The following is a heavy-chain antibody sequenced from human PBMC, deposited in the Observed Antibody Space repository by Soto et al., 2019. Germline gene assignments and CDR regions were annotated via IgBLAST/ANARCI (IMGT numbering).Heavy chain of an antibody. CDR2: ISSSGNTI. V-gene: IGHV3-11*01. J-gene: IGHJ4*01. Sequence: PGGSLRLSCTASGFSLSDHYLTWIRQAPGKGLEGVSYISSSGNTIYYADSVKGRFTISRDNAKKSVSLQMTRLRAEDTAVYYCDRFGDPRDLLAYWGRGTVDIVSS. D-gene: IGHD1-26*01. CDR3: DRFGDPRDLLAY. CDR1: GFSLSDHY.